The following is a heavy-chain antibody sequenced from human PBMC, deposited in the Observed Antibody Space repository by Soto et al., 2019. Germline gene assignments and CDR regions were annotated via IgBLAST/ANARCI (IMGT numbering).Heavy chain of an antibody. V-gene: IGHV3-9*01. CDR2: ISWNSGSI. CDR1: GFTFSSYN. D-gene: IGHD3-3*01. CDR3: AKDKDAPIFGYYYGMDV. J-gene: IGHJ6*02. Sequence: PGGSLRLSCAASGFTFSSYNMNWVRQAPGKGLEWVSGISWNSGSIGYADSVKGRFTISRDNAKNSLYLQMNSLRAEDTALYYCAKDKDAPIFGYYYGMDVWGQGTTVTVSS.